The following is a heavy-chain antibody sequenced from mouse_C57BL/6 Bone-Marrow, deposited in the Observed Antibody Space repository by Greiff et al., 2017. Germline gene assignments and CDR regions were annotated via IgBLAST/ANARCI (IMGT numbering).Heavy chain of an antibody. CDR2: IYPSDSET. D-gene: IGHD4-1*01. CDR1: GYTFTSYW. J-gene: IGHJ2*01. Sequence: VKLKQPGAELVRPGSSVKLSCKASGYTFTSYWMDWVKQRPGQGLEWIGNIYPSDSETHYNQKFKDKATLTVDKSSSTAYMQLSSLTSEDSAVYYCASRRTGLLGYWGQGTTLTGSS. CDR3: ASRRTGLLGY. V-gene: IGHV1-61*01.